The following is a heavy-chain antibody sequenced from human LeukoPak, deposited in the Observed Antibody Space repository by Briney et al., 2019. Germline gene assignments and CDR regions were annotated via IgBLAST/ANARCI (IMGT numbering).Heavy chain of an antibody. Sequence: PGESLRLSCAASGFTFSSYGMHWVRQAPGKGLEWVAFIRYDGSSKYYADSVKGRFTISRDNSKNTLYLQMNSLRAEDTAVYSCANGVAYSGSRHPDYWGQGTLVTVSS. CDR1: GFTFSSYG. V-gene: IGHV3-30*02. CDR3: ANGVAYSGSRHPDY. CDR2: IRYDGSSK. D-gene: IGHD1-26*01. J-gene: IGHJ4*02.